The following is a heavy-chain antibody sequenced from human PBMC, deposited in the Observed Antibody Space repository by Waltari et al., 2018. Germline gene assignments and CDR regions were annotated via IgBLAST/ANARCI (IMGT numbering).Heavy chain of an antibody. CDR3: ARDGGYSYAYYYYGMDV. V-gene: IGHV1-3*01. CDR2: INAGNGNT. Sequence: QVQLVQSGAEVKKPGASVKVSCKASGYTFTSYAMHWVHQAPGQRLERMGWINAGNGNTKDSQKFQGRVTITRDTSASTAYMELSSLRSEDTAVYYCARDGGYSYAYYYYGMDVWGQGTTVTVSS. CDR1: GYTFTSYA. D-gene: IGHD5-18*01. J-gene: IGHJ6*02.